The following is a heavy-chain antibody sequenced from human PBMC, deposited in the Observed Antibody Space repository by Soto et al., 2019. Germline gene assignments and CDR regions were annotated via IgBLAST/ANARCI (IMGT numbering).Heavy chain of an antibody. CDR1: GYTITGYY. J-gene: IGHJ5*02. Sequence: ASVKVSCKASGYTITGYYMHWVRQAPGQGLEWMGWINPNRGGTNYAQKFQGRVTMTRDTSISTAYMELSRLRSDDTAVYYCARGGATMGVLYCWFDPRGQGTLVPVSS. CDR3: ARGGATMGVLYCWFDP. D-gene: IGHD5-12*01. CDR2: INPNRGGT. V-gene: IGHV1-2*02.